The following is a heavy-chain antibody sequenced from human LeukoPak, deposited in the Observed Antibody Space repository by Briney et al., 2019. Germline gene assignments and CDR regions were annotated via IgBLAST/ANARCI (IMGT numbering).Heavy chain of an antibody. Sequence: SETLSLTCAVYGGSFSGYYWSWIRQPPGKGLEWIGEINHSGSTNYNPSLNSRVTLSVDTSKNHFSLRLSSVTAADTAVYYCARSLTGYYVETVDYWGQGTLVTVSS. CDR3: ARSLTGYYVETVDY. V-gene: IGHV4-34*01. J-gene: IGHJ4*02. CDR1: GGSFSGYY. D-gene: IGHD3-9*01. CDR2: INHSGST.